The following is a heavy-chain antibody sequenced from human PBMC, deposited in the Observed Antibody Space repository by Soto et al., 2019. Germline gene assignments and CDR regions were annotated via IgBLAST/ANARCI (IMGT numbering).Heavy chain of an antibody. J-gene: IGHJ5*02. V-gene: IGHV2-5*01. D-gene: IGHD6-6*01. CDR1: GFSLSTSGVG. CDR2: IYWNDDK. CDR3: ARIEYSSSGDWFDP. Sequence: KSGPTLVNPTQTLTLTCTFSGFSLSTSGVGVGWIRQPPGKALEWLALIYWNDDKRYSPSLKSRLTITKDTSKNQVVLTMTNMDPVDTATYYCARIEYSSSGDWFDPWGQGTLVTVSS.